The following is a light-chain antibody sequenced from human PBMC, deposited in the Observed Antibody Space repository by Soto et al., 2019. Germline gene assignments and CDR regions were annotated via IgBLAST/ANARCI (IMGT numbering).Light chain of an antibody. Sequence: QSALTQPASVSGSPGQSLPISCTGTRSDVGGYNYVSWYQQHPGKAPKLMIYEVSNRPSGVSNRFSGSKSGNTASLTISGLQAEDEADYYCSSYTSSSTRCVFGTGTKLTVL. J-gene: IGLJ1*01. CDR3: SSYTSSSTRCV. CDR2: EVS. CDR1: RSDVGGYNY. V-gene: IGLV2-14*01.